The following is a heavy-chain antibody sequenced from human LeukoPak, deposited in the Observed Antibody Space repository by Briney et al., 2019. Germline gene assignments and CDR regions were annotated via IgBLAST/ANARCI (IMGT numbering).Heavy chain of an antibody. CDR2: ISGSGGGT. J-gene: IGHJ3*02. CDR3: ARGRWLQLLDAFDI. Sequence: GGSLRLSCAASGFTFSSYAMSWVRQAPGKGLEWVSAISGSGGGTYYADSVKGRFTISRDNSKNTLYLQMNSLRAEDTAVYCCARGRWLQLLDAFDIWGQGTMVTVSS. CDR1: GFTFSSYA. D-gene: IGHD5-24*01. V-gene: IGHV3-23*01.